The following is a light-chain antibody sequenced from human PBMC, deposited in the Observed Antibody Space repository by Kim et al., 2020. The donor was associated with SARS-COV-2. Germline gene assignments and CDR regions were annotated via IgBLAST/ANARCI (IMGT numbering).Light chain of an antibody. CDR1: QSVTSNS. CDR3: HQYASSPFT. CDR2: DAS. V-gene: IGKV3-20*01. Sequence: PPGGRATAPCRASQSVTSNSLAWYQQRPGQAPRVLIYDASSRATGIPDRFSGSGSGTDFALTISRLEPEDFAVYYCHQYASSPFTFGPGTKVDIK. J-gene: IGKJ3*01.